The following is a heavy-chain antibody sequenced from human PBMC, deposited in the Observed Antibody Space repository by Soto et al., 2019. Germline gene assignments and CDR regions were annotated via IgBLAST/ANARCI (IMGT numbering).Heavy chain of an antibody. V-gene: IGHV3-23*01. Sequence: PGGSLRLSCAASGFTFRSYAMSWVRQAPGKGLEWVSAISGSGGSTYYADSVKGRFTITRDNSKNTLCLQMNGLRAEDTAVYYCAKEASRNDYSNYYYYYMDVWGKGTTVTVSS. CDR1: GFTFRSYA. CDR2: ISGSGGST. CDR3: AKEASRNDYSNYYYYYMDV. J-gene: IGHJ6*03. D-gene: IGHD4-4*01.